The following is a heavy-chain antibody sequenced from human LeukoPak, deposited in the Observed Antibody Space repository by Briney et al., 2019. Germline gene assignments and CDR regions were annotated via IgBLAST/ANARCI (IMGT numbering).Heavy chain of an antibody. CDR1: GYTFTSYA. CDR3: ARYLTAVAGTSYYYGMDV. Sequence: EASVKVSCKASGYTFTSYAMHWVRQAPGQRLEWMGWINAGNGNTKYSQKFQGRVTITRDTSASTAYMELSSLRSEDTAVYYCARYLTAVAGTSYYYGMDVWGQGTTVTVSS. V-gene: IGHV1-3*01. J-gene: IGHJ6*02. D-gene: IGHD6-19*01. CDR2: INAGNGNT.